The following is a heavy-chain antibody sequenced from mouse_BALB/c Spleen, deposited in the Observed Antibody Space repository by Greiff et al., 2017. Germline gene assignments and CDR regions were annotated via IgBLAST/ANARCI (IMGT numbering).Heavy chain of an antibody. CDR1: GFTFSSYA. J-gene: IGHJ3*01. CDR3: ARGDGYYEEFAY. CDR2: ISSGGST. D-gene: IGHD2-3*01. V-gene: IGHV5-6-5*01. Sequence: EVKLEESGGGLVKPGGSLKLSCAASGFTFSSYAMSWVRQTPEKRLEWVASISSGGSTYYPDSVKGRFTISRDNARNILYLQMSSLRSEDTAMYYCARGDGYYEEFAYWGQGTLVTVSA.